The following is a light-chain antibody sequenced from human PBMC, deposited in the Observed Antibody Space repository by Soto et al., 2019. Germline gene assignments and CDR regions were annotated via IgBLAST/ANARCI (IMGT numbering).Light chain of an antibody. J-gene: IGLJ1*01. CDR2: DVS. CDR3: GSYTTSSNYV. CDR1: ISDVGSYNY. V-gene: IGLV2-14*03. Sequence: SALTQPASVSGSPGQSITISCTGTISDVGSYNYVSWYQQYPGKAPKLMIYDVSTRPSGVSDRFSGSKSGNTASLTISGLRAEDEPDYYCGSYTTSSNYVFGTGTKVTVL.